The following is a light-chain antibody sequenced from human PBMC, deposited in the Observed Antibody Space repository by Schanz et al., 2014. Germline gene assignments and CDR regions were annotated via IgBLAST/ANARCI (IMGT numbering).Light chain of an antibody. V-gene: IGLV2-8*01. J-gene: IGLJ2*01. CDR3: SSYAGSNNLV. CDR1: SSDVGGYNY. CDR2: DVS. Sequence: QSVLTQPPSASGSPGQSVTISCSGTSSDVGGYNYVSWYQQHPGKAPKLMIYDVSNRPSGVPDRFSGSRSGTSASLAITGLQAEDEADYYCSSYAGSNNLVFGGGTKLTVL.